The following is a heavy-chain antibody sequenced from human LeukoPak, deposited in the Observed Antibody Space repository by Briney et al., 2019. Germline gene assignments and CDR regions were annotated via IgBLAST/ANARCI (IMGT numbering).Heavy chain of an antibody. V-gene: IGHV3-72*01. CDR1: GFTFSDHY. Sequence: GGSLRLSCAASGFTFSDHYMDWVRQAPGKGLEWVGRSRNKANSYSTEYAASVKRRFTISRDDSKNSLYLQMNSLKTEDTAVYYCAKISMGATETSDSWGQGTLVTVSS. J-gene: IGHJ5*01. D-gene: IGHD1-26*01. CDR2: SRNKANSYST. CDR3: AKISMGATETSDS.